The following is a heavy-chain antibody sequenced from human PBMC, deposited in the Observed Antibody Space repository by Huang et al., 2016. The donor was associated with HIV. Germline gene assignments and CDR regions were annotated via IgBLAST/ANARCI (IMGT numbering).Heavy chain of an antibody. CDR1: GFTFRQYA. CDR3: VKDSPGVITIFGGDV. V-gene: IGHV3-30*18. Sequence: QVQLVESGGGVVQPGRSLRLSCAASGFTFRQYAMHWFRQAPGKGMEWVAIIAYDGIEKYFGDSVKGRFTISRDNSKNMLYLQMNSLRPDDSAMYYCVKDSPGVITIFGGDVWGQGTTVTVSS. J-gene: IGHJ6*02. CDR2: IAYDGIEK. D-gene: IGHD3-3*01.